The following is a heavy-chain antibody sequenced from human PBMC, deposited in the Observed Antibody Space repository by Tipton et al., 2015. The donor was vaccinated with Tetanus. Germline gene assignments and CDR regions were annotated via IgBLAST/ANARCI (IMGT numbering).Heavy chain of an antibody. Sequence: TLSLTCTVSGDSVSGYYWSWIRQPPGKGLEWIGYVYYTGSTNHNPSLKSRATISLDTSKNQFSLRLTSATAADTAVYYCARDRITGPTGRYYAMDVWGQGTTVTVSS. D-gene: IGHD1-7*01. J-gene: IGHJ6*01. CDR1: GDSVSGYY. CDR2: VYYTGST. CDR3: ARDRITGPTGRYYAMDV. V-gene: IGHV4-59*02.